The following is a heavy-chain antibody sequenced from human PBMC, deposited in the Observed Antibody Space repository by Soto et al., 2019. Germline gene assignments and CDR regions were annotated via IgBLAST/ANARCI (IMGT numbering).Heavy chain of an antibody. CDR1: GGSISSYY. CDR3: ARHSLPGYFDWLSLYFDY. Sequence: SETLSLTCTVSGGSISSYYWGWIRQPPGKGLEWIGYIYYSGSTNYNPSLKSRVTISVDTSKNQFSLKLSSVTAADTAVYYCARHSLPGYFDWLSLYFDYWGQGTLVTVSS. D-gene: IGHD3-9*01. J-gene: IGHJ4*02. CDR2: IYYSGST. V-gene: IGHV4-59*08.